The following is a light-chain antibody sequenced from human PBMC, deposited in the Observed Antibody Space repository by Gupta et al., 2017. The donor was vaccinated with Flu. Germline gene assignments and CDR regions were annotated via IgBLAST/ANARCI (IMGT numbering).Light chain of an antibody. CDR1: QSVSSSTS. CDR2: GAS. J-gene: IGKJ2*01. V-gene: IGKV3-20*01. Sequence: LSVSPGDRATLSCRASQSVSSSTSLAWYQQKPGQAPRLLIYGASSRATGIPDRFSGSGSGTDFTLTISRLEPEDFAVYYCQQYGGSSMYTFGQGTKLEIK. CDR3: QQYGGSSMYT.